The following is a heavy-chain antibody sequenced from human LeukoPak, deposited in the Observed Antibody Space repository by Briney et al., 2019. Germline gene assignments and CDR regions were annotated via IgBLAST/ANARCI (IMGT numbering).Heavy chain of an antibody. CDR1: GFTFSDYA. D-gene: IGHD3-3*01. J-gene: IGHJ4*02. V-gene: IGHV3-23*01. CDR2: ITDSGGDT. Sequence: PGGSLRLSCAASGFTFSDYAMSWVRQAPGKGLEWFSAITDSGGDTYHADSAKGRFTISRENSKNTLSLQMNSLRVEDTAVYYCVKGSSSSRPYYFDYWGQGTLVTVSS. CDR3: VKGSSSSRPYYFDY.